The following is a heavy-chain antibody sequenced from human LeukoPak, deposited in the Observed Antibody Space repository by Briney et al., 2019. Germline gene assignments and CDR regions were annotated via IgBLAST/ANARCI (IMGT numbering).Heavy chain of an antibody. Sequence: SETLSLTCTVSGGSISSGDYYWSWIRQPPGKGLEWIGYIYYSGSTYYNPSLKSRVTISVDTSKNQFSLKLSSVTAADTAVYYCARGELVIKPYYYYGMDVWGKGTTVTVSS. CDR2: IYYSGST. CDR1: GGSISSGDYY. V-gene: IGHV4-30-4*01. D-gene: IGHD3/OR15-3a*01. CDR3: ARGELVIKPYYYYGMDV. J-gene: IGHJ6*04.